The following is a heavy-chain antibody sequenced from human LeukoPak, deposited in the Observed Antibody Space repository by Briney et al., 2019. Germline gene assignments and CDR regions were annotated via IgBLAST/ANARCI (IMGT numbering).Heavy chain of an antibody. J-gene: IGHJ4*02. V-gene: IGHV3-11*01. D-gene: IGHD6-13*01. Sequence: PGGSLRLSCAASGFTFSDYYMSWIRQAPGKGLEWVSYISSSGSTIYYADSVKGRFTISRDNAKNSLYLQMNSLRAEDTAVYYCARGEEYSSSWSRGLFDYWGQGTLVTVSS. CDR1: GFTFSDYY. CDR2: ISSSGSTI. CDR3: ARGEEYSSSWSRGLFDY.